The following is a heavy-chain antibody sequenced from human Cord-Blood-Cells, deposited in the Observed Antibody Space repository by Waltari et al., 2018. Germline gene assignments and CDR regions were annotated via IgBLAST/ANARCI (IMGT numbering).Heavy chain of an antibody. CDR1: GYSASSHRAA. D-gene: IGHD6-6*01. CDR2: TYYRSKWYN. V-gene: IGHV6-1*01. CDR3: ARGGSSSSLFDY. J-gene: IGHJ4*02. Sequence: QVQLQQSGPGPVKTSQTLSLTCAISGYSASSHRAAWNCIRQAPSRGLEWLVRTYYRSKWYNDYAVSVKSRITINPDTSKNQFSLQLNSVTPEDTAVYYCARGGSSSSLFDYWGQGTLVTVSS.